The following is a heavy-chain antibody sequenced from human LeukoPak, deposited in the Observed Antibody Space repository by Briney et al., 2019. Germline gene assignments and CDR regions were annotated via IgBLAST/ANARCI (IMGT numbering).Heavy chain of an antibody. CDR2: INHSGST. D-gene: IGHD1-26*01. V-gene: IGHV4-34*01. Sequence: PSETLSLTCAVYGGSFSGYYWSWIRQPPGKGLEWIGEINHSGSTNYNPSLKSRVTISVDTSKNQFSLKLSSVTAAYTAVYYCARGRIVGATRPFDYWGQGTLVTVSS. J-gene: IGHJ4*02. CDR3: ARGRIVGATRPFDY. CDR1: GGSFSGYY.